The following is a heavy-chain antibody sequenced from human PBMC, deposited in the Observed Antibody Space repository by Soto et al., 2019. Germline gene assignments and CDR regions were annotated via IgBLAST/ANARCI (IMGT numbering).Heavy chain of an antibody. Sequence: EVQLVESGGGLVQPGGSLRLSCGASGYTLSSYSMNWVRQAPGKGLEWVSYISSSSSTIHYADSVKGRFTVSRDNAKNSLYLQMNSLRAEDTAVYYCAKSISVAGQPFDYWGQGTLVTVSS. CDR3: AKSISVAGQPFDY. CDR2: ISSSSSTI. V-gene: IGHV3-48*01. D-gene: IGHD6-19*01. CDR1: GYTLSSYS. J-gene: IGHJ4*02.